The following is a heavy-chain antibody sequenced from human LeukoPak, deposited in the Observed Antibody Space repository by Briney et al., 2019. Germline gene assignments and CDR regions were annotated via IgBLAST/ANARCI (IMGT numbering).Heavy chain of an antibody. CDR3: ARTPYCGGDCYVDY. V-gene: IGHV2-70*04. D-gene: IGHD2-21*02. CDR2: IDWDDDK. J-gene: IGHJ4*02. Sequence: SGPALVKPTHPLTLTCTFSGFSLSTSGMRVSWIRQPPGKALEWLARIDWDDDKFYSTSLRTRLTISKDTSKNQVVLTMTNMDPVDTATYYCARTPYCGGDCYVDYWGQGTLVTVSS. CDR1: GFSLSTSGMR.